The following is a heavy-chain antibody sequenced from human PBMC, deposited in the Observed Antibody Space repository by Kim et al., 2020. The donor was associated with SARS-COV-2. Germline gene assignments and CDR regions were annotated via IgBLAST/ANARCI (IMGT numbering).Heavy chain of an antibody. J-gene: IGHJ6*02. D-gene: IGHD2-2*01. Sequence: ASVKVSCKASGYTFTSYGISWVRQAPGQGLEWMGWISAYNGNTNYAQKLQGRVTMTTDTSTSTAYMELRSLRSDDTAVYYCARDLPVVPAAMVIGSYYYGMDVWGQGTTVTVSS. V-gene: IGHV1-18*01. CDR1: GYTFTSYG. CDR2: ISAYNGNT. CDR3: ARDLPVVPAAMVIGSYYYGMDV.